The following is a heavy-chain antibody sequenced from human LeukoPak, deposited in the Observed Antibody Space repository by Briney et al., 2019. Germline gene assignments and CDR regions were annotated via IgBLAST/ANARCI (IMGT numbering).Heavy chain of an antibody. CDR3: ARDPDY. J-gene: IGHJ4*02. Sequence: SETLSLTCAVYGGSFSGYYWSWIRQPPGKGLEWIGEINHSGNTYYNPSLKSRVTISVDTSKNQFSLKLSSVTAADTAVYYCARDPDYWGQGTLVTVSS. CDR1: GGSFSGYY. V-gene: IGHV4-34*01. CDR2: INHSGNT.